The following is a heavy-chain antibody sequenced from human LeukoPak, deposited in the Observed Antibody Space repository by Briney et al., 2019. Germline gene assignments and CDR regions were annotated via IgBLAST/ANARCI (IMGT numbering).Heavy chain of an antibody. J-gene: IGHJ4*02. D-gene: IGHD3-10*01. CDR2: IIPIFGTA. V-gene: IGHV1-69*13. Sequence: GASVKVSCKASGGTFSSYAISWVRQAPGQGLEWMGGIIPIFGTANYAQKFQGRVTITADESTSTAYMELSSLRSEDTAVYYCARRFDGSGSFDYWGQGTLVTVSS. CDR1: GGTFSSYA. CDR3: ARRFDGSGSFDY.